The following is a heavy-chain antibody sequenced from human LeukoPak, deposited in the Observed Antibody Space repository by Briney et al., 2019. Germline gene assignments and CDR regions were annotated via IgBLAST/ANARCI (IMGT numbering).Heavy chain of an antibody. V-gene: IGHV4-39*07. J-gene: IGHJ6*03. D-gene: IGHD1-26*01. Sequence: PSETLSLTCTVSGDSINSRNYYWGWIRQPPGRGLEWIGSVYNTGSTYYNLSLKSRVTISIDTSKNQFSLKLSSVTAADTAVYYCARDHPTPTTGYMDVWGKGTTVTVSS. CDR2: VYNTGST. CDR1: GDSINSRNYY. CDR3: ARDHPTPTTGYMDV.